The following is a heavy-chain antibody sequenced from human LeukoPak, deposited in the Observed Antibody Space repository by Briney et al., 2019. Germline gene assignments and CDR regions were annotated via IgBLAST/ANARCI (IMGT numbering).Heavy chain of an antibody. J-gene: IGHJ4*02. D-gene: IGHD2-2*02. CDR2: IIPIFGTA. Sequence: GASVKVSCKASGGTFSSYAISRVRQAPGQGLEWMGGIIPIFGTANYAQKFQGRVTITTDESTSTAYMELSSLRSEDTAVYYCARVLSYCSSTSCYTAFDYWGQGTLVTVSS. V-gene: IGHV1-69*05. CDR1: GGTFSSYA. CDR3: ARVLSYCSSTSCYTAFDY.